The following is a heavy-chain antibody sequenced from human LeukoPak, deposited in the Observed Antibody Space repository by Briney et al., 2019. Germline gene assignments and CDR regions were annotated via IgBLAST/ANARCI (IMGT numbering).Heavy chain of an antibody. CDR1: GDSVSSNSAA. J-gene: IGHJ3*02. Sequence: SQTLSLTCAISGDSVSSNSAAWNWLRQSPSRGLEWLGRTYYRSKWYNDYAVSVKSRITINPDTSKNQFSLQLNSVTPEDTAVYYCARDANDYGDYVGDAFDIWGQGTMVTVSS. CDR2: TYYRSKWYN. D-gene: IGHD4-17*01. CDR3: ARDANDYGDYVGDAFDI. V-gene: IGHV6-1*01.